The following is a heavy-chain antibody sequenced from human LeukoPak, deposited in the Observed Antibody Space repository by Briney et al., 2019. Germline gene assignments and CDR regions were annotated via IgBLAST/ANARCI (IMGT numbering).Heavy chain of an antibody. Sequence: SGGSLRLSCAASGFTFSSYGMHWVRQAPGKGLEWVAFIRYDGSNKYYADSVKGRFTISRDNAKNSLYLQMNSLKAEDTAIYYCATSIGVAVAFDFWGQGTLVTVSS. D-gene: IGHD6-19*01. CDR1: GFTFSSYG. CDR3: ATSIGVAVAFDF. CDR2: IRYDGSNK. V-gene: IGHV3-30*02. J-gene: IGHJ4*02.